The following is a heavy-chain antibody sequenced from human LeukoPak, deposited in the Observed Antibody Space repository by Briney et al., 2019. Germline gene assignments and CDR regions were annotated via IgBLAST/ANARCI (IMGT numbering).Heavy chain of an antibody. Sequence: PGGSLRLSCAASGFTFSSYGMHWVRQAPGQGLEWVAVISYDGSNKYYADSVKGRFTISRDNSKNTLYLQMNSLRAEDTAVYYCAKEKQWLVYYFDYWGQGTLVTVSS. CDR3: AKEKQWLVYYFDY. V-gene: IGHV3-30*18. D-gene: IGHD6-19*01. CDR2: ISYDGSNK. J-gene: IGHJ4*02. CDR1: GFTFSSYG.